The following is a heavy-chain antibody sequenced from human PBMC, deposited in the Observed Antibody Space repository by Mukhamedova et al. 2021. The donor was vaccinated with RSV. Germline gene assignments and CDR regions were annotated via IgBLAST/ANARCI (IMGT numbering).Heavy chain of an antibody. Sequence: GRFTISRDNAKNSLYLQMNSLRDEDTAVYYCARTYSGSYLATGVGYWGQGTLVTVSS. D-gene: IGHD1-26*01. J-gene: IGHJ4*02. CDR3: ARTYSGSYLATGVGY. V-gene: IGHV3-48*02.